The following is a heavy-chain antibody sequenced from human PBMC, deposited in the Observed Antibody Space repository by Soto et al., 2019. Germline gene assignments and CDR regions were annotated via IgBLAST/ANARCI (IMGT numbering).Heavy chain of an antibody. Sequence: SLRLSCAASGFTFSSYAMSWVRQAPGKGLEWVSAISGSGGSTYYADSVKGRFTISRDNSKNMLYLQMNGLGAEDTAVYFCARRVVGAIGYFDYWGQGTQVTVSS. J-gene: IGHJ4*02. D-gene: IGHD2-15*01. CDR3: ARRVVGAIGYFDY. V-gene: IGHV3-23*01. CDR2: ISGSGGST. CDR1: GFTFSSYA.